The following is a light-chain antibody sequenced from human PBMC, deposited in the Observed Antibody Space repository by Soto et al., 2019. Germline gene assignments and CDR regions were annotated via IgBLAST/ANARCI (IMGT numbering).Light chain of an antibody. CDR2: KAS. CDR3: QQSNIWPLVT. Sequence: IQITQSPSTLSASVGDRATITCRASQGIVRWLAWYQQKPGKAPKLLIYKASTLKSGVPSRFSGSGSGTDFTLTTRRLEPEDSAIYYCQQSNIWPLVTVGQGTRLEI. CDR1: QGIVRW. J-gene: IGKJ5*01. V-gene: IGKV1-5*03.